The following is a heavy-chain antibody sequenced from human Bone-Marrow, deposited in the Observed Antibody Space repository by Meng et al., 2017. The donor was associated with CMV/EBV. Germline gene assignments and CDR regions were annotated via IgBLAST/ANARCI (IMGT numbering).Heavy chain of an antibody. V-gene: IGHV1-18*01. CDR3: ARVIKKYSSSSGYFDY. J-gene: IGHJ4*02. CDR1: GYTFTSYG. Sequence: ASVKVSCKASGYTFTSYGISWVRQAPGQGLEWMGWISAYNGNTNYAQKLQGRVTMTTDTSTSTAYMELRSLRSDDTAVYYCARVIKKYSSSSGYFDYWGQGTLFPFSS. D-gene: IGHD6-6*01. CDR2: ISAYNGNT.